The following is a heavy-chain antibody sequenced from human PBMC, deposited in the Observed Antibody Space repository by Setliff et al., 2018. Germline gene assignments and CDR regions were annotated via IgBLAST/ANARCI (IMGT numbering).Heavy chain of an antibody. CDR1: GGSMTDFF. J-gene: IGHJ4*02. D-gene: IGHD3-10*01. CDR2: IDPSGNT. V-gene: IGHV4-4*07. CDR3: ARSLGSGSYYNSRPYYSDY. Sequence: PSETLSLTCSVAGGSMTDFFWHWIRQPAGKGLEWIGHIDPSGNTNYSPSLKSRVTISGDTSKNQFSLKLTSVTAADTAVYYCARSLGSGSYYNSRPYYSDYWGQGTLVTVSS.